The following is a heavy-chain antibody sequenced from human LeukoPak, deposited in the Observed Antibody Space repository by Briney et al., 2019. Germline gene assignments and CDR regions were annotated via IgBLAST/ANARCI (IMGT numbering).Heavy chain of an antibody. CDR1: GGSISSYY. V-gene: IGHV4-59*12. Sequence: SETLSLTCTVSGGSISSYYWSWIRQPPGKGLEWIGYIYYSGSTNYNPSLKSRVTISVDTSKNQFSLKLSSVTAADTAVYYCARAQGVRPKGNWFDPWGQGTLVTVSS. CDR2: IYYSGST. CDR3: ARAQGVRPKGNWFDP. J-gene: IGHJ5*02.